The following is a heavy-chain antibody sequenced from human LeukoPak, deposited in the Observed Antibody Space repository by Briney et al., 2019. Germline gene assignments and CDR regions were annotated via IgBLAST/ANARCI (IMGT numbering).Heavy chain of an antibody. D-gene: IGHD2-15*01. J-gene: IGHJ4*02. V-gene: IGHV3-64*01. CDR1: GFTFSSYA. Sequence: GGSLRLSCAASGFTFSSYAMHWVRQAPGKGLEYVSSISSNGGSTYYANSVKGRFTVSRDNSKNTLHLQMGSLRAEDMAVYYCARSGSNTLDYWGQGTLVTVSS. CDR3: ARSGSNTLDY. CDR2: ISSNGGST.